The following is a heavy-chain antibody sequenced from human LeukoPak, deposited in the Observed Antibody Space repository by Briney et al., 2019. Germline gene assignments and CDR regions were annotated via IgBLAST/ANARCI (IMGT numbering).Heavy chain of an antibody. CDR2: ITAGNGNT. V-gene: IGHV1-18*01. D-gene: IGHD5-18*01. Sequence: GASVKVSCKASGYNFRNYGIGWVRQAPRLGLEWMGWITAGNGNTNYAQKVQGRVTMTTDTSTSTAYMELRSLRSDDTAVYFCARDSARGYSYGYNAFDIWGQGTMVTVSS. J-gene: IGHJ3*02. CDR3: ARDSARGYSYGYNAFDI. CDR1: GYNFRNYG.